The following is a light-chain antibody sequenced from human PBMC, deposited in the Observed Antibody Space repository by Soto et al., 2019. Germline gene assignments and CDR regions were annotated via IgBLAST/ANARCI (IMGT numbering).Light chain of an antibody. CDR3: QSYDSSLSGYV. V-gene: IGLV1-40*01. CDR2: DDN. CDR1: TSNIGAGYD. Sequence: QLVLTQPPSVSGAPGQRVTISCTGSTSNIGAGYDLHWYQQLPGTAPKLLIYDDNNRPSGVPDRFSGSKSGTSASLAITGLQAEDEADYYCQSYDSSLSGYVIGTGTKLTVL. J-gene: IGLJ1*01.